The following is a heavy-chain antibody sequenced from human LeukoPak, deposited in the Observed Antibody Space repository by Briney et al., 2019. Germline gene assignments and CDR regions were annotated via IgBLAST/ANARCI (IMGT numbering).Heavy chain of an antibody. CDR1: GGTFSSYA. CDR3: ARSAVAGPKDY. CDR2: ISAYNGNT. Sequence: ASVKVSCKASGGTFSSYAISWVRQAPGQGLEWMGWISAYNGNTNYAQKLQGRVTMTTDTSTSTAYMELRSLRSDDTAVYYCARSAVAGPKDYWGQGTLVTVSS. D-gene: IGHD6-19*01. V-gene: IGHV1-18*01. J-gene: IGHJ4*02.